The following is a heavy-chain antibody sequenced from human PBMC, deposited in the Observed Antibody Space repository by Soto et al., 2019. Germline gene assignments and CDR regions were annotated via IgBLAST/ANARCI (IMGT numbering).Heavy chain of an antibody. CDR2: IHHSGTT. Sequence: SETLSLTCVVSGGSISSDYWWSWVRQPPGKGLGWIGEIHHSGTTNYIPSLNSRVTMSIDKSNNQCSLKVSAVTAADTAVYYCARGSDYVWGHWGQGXVVTVYS. J-gene: IGHJ4*02. D-gene: IGHD3-16*01. CDR1: GGSISSDYW. V-gene: IGHV4-4*02. CDR3: ARGSDYVWGH.